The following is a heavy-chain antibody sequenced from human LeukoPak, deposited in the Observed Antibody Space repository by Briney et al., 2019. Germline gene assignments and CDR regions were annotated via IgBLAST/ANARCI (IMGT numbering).Heavy chain of an antibody. CDR3: ARFLSLEWWWFDP. CDR1: GGSISRYY. Sequence: PSETLSLTCTVSGGSISRYYWSWIRQPPGKGLEWIGTYYNSGSTNYNPSLKSRVTISVDTSKNQFSLKLSSVTAADTAVYYCARFLSLEWWWFDPWGQGTLVTVSS. CDR2: YYNSGST. D-gene: IGHD3-3*01. V-gene: IGHV4-59*01. J-gene: IGHJ5*02.